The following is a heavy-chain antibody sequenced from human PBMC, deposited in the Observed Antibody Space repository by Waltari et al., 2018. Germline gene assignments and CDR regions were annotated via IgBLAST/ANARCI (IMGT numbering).Heavy chain of an antibody. Sequence: ELQLVESGGAFVQPGGSLSLSCAASGTRFNNNEMNWVRQVPGKGRGWVADISITGTTSYYGESVRGRFTISRDNAKSSLDLQMNSLRAEDTATYYCATVSLGMPRGILPDFWGQGTLVTVSS. V-gene: IGHV3-48*03. CDR2: ISITGTTS. J-gene: IGHJ4*02. D-gene: IGHD3-10*01. CDR3: ATVSLGMPRGILPDF. CDR1: GTRFNNNE.